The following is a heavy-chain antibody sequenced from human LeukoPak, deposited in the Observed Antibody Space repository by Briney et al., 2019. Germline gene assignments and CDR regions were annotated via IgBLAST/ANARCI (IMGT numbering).Heavy chain of an antibody. CDR2: FDPEDGET. CDR1: GYTLTELS. D-gene: IGHD2-2*01. V-gene: IGHV1-24*01. Sequence: VASVKVSCKVSGYTLTELSMHWVRQAPGKGLEWMGGFDPEDGETIYAQKFQGRVTMTEDTSTDTAYMELSSLRSEDTAVYYCARDPSWCSSTSCHSYYYYYGMDVWGQGTTVTVSS. J-gene: IGHJ6*02. CDR3: ARDPSWCSSTSCHSYYYYYGMDV.